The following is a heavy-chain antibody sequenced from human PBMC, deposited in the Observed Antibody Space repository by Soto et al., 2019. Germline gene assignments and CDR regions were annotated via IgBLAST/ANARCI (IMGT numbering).Heavy chain of an antibody. Sequence: SVKVSCKASGYTFTSYAMHWVRQAPGQRLEWMGWINAGNGNTKYSQKFQGRVTITTDTSASTAYMELRSLRSDDTAVYYCARGFRVAATRWWFDPWGQGTLVTVSS. V-gene: IGHV1-3*01. CDR1: GYTFTSYA. CDR2: INAGNGNT. CDR3: ARGFRVAATRWWFDP. D-gene: IGHD2-15*01. J-gene: IGHJ5*02.